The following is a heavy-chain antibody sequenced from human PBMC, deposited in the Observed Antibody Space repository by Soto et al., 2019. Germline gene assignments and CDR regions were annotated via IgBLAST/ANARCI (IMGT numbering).Heavy chain of an antibody. V-gene: IGHV4-39*01. J-gene: IGHJ6*02. D-gene: IGHD2-2*01. CDR2: IYYRGST. CDR3: ARHQVVPAGRRAYYGMDV. Sequence: QLQLQESGPGLVKPSETLSLTCTVSGGSISSSSYYWGWIRQPPGKGLEWIGGIYYRGSTYYNPSLKSGVTISVDTSKNQFSLKLSSVTAADTAVYYCARHQVVPAGRRAYYGMDVWGQGTTVTVSS. CDR1: GGSISSSSYY.